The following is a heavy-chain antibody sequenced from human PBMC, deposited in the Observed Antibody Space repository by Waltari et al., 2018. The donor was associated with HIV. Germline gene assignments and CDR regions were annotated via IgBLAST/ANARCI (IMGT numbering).Heavy chain of an antibody. CDR1: GCIFSTDS. CDR3: ARDKLGDPAPV. D-gene: IGHD1-26*01. Sequence: EALLVESGGAFVQTGGSLRVSCVGTGCIFSTDSMNWVRQAPGKGLEWVAYIGSGGTTIYADSVKGRFTISRDNAKNSVFLQMNSLREDDTAIYFCARDKLGDPAPVWGQGTTVTVSS. CDR2: IGSGGTTI. V-gene: IGHV3-48*02. J-gene: IGHJ6*02.